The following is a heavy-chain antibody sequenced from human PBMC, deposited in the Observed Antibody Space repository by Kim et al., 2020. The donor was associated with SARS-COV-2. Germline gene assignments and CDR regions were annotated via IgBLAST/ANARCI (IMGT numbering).Heavy chain of an antibody. CDR1: GYTFTSYG. J-gene: IGHJ4*02. V-gene: IGHV1-18*04. Sequence: ASVKVSCKASGYTFTSYGISWVRQAPGQGLEWMGWISAYNGNTNYAQKLQGRVTMTTDTSTSTAYMELRSLRSDDTAVYYCARDRGMFMITFGGVIADYWGQGTLVSVSS. CDR3: ARDRGMFMITFGGVIADY. CDR2: ISAYNGNT. D-gene: IGHD3-16*02.